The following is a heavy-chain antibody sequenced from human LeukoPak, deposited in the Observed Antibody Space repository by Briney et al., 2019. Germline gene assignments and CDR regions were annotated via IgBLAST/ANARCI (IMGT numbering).Heavy chain of an antibody. CDR3: GRGHWGLDY. J-gene: IGHJ4*02. V-gene: IGHV3-21*01. CDR2: ISRSSSYI. CDR1: GFIFSTYT. D-gene: IGHD7-27*01. Sequence: PGGSLSLSCAASGFIFSTYTMNWVRQAPGKGLEWVSSISRSSSYIYYTDSVKGRFTTSRDNAKSSLSLQMNSLRAEDTAVYYCGRGHWGLDYWGQGALVTVSS.